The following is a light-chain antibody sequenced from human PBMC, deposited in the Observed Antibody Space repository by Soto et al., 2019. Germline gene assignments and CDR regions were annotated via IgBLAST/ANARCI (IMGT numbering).Light chain of an antibody. J-gene: IGKJ2*01. CDR2: GAS. CDR1: QSVSSSY. V-gene: IGKV3-20*01. Sequence: EIVLTQSPGTLSLSPGERDTLSCRASQSVSSSYLAWYQQKPGQAPKLLIYGASSRATGIPDRFSGSGSGTDFTLTISSLEPEDFAAYYCQQYNSFSYTFGQGTRLEIK. CDR3: QQYNSFSYT.